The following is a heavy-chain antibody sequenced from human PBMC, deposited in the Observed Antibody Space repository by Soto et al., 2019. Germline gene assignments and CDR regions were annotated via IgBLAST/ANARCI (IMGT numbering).Heavy chain of an antibody. CDR2: IYWDDDK. CDR3: AHRTTGHYYYGMDV. D-gene: IGHD4-17*01. V-gene: IGHV2-5*02. J-gene: IGHJ6*02. Sequence: QITLKESGPTLVKPTQPLTLTCSFSGFSLSTSGVSVGWIRQPPGKALEWLALIYWDDDKRYSPSLKSRLTITKDTSKHQVVLTMTNMDPVDTATYYCAHRTTGHYYYGMDVWGQGTTVTVSS. CDR1: GFSLSTSGVS.